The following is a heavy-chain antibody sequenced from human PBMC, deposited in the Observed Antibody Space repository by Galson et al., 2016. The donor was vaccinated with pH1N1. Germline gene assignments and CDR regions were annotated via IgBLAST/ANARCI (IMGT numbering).Heavy chain of an antibody. CDR2: VNPGGSTI. J-gene: IGHJ3*02. Sequence: QSGAEVKKPGESLKISCKASGYIFTSQWIAWVRQVPGKGLEWVGVVNPGGSTIRYSPSFQGQVTISSAKSSTAYLQWISLRASDTAMYYCARQYDFGDYRGNAFDIWGQGTVVIVSS. V-gene: IGHV5-51*03. D-gene: IGHD4-17*01. CDR3: ARQYDFGDYRGNAFDI. CDR1: GYIFTSQW.